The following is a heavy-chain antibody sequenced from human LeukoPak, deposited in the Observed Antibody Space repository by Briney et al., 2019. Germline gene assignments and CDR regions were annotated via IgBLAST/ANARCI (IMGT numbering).Heavy chain of an antibody. V-gene: IGHV3-21*01. CDR1: GFTFSSYA. Sequence: GGSLRLSCAASGFTFSSYAMNWVRQAPGKGLEWVSSISGSSNYIYYADSVKGRFTISRDNAKNSLYLQMNSLRVEDTAVYYCARRGYSAYVFDYWGQGTLVTVSS. D-gene: IGHD5-12*01. CDR3: ARRGYSAYVFDY. J-gene: IGHJ4*02. CDR2: ISGSSNYI.